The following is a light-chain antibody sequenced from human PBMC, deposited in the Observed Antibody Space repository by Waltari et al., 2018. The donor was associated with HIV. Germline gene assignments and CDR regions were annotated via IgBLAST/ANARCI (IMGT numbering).Light chain of an antibody. Sequence: EIVLTQSPATLSLSPGERATLSCRASQSVSSYLAWYQQKPGQAPRLLIYDASNRATGIPARLRGSGSGTDFTLTISSLEPEDFAVYYCQQRSNWSYSFGQGTKLEIK. CDR3: QQRSNWSYS. J-gene: IGKJ2*03. V-gene: IGKV3-11*01. CDR1: QSVSSY. CDR2: DAS.